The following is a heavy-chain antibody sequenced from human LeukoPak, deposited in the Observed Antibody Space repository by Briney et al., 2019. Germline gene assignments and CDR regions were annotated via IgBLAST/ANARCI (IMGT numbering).Heavy chain of an antibody. V-gene: IGHV3-20*04. CDR2: INWNGGST. CDR1: GFTFDDYG. D-gene: IGHD3-10*01. Sequence: GGSLKLSCAASGFTFDDYGLSWVRQAPGKGLEWVSTINWNGGSTGYADSVKGRFTISRDNAKNSLYLQMNSLRAEDTAVYYCARSPRYYYGSKYWGQGTLVTVSS. J-gene: IGHJ4*02. CDR3: ARSPRYYYGSKY.